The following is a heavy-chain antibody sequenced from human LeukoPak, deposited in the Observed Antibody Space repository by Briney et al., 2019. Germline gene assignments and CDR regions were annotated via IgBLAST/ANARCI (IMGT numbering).Heavy chain of an antibody. CDR3: ARDIVVVPAANDAFDI. Sequence: KPSETLSLTCTVSGGSISSYYWSWIRQPAGKGLEWIGRIYTSGSTNYNPSLKSRVTMSVDTSKNQFSLKLSSVTAADTAVYYCARDIVVVPAANDAFDIWGQGTMVTVSS. CDR1: GGSISSYY. V-gene: IGHV4-4*07. CDR2: IYTSGST. D-gene: IGHD2-2*01. J-gene: IGHJ3*02.